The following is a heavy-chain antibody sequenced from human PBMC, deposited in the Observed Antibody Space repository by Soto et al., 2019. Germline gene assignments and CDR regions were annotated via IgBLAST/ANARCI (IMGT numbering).Heavy chain of an antibody. CDR3: AKDKGGTGDYYYYGMDV. J-gene: IGHJ6*02. CDR2: ISWNSGSI. Sequence: SLRLSCAASGFTFDDYAMHWVRQAPGKGLEWVSGISWNSGSIGYADSVEGRFTISRDNAKNSLYLQMNSLRAEDTALYYCAKDKGGTGDYYYYGMDVWGQGTTVTVSS. CDR1: GFTFDDYA. D-gene: IGHD3-10*01. V-gene: IGHV3-9*01.